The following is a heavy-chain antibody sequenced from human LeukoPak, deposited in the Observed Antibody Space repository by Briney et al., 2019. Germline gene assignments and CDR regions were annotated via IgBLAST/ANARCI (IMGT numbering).Heavy chain of an antibody. V-gene: IGHV3-33*01. CDR3: ARGHKGLEV. CDR1: GYTFTDYG. CDR2: IWYDGSKT. J-gene: IGHJ6*02. Sequence: HPGGSLRLSCAASGYTFTDYGMHWVRQAPGKGLEWVAVIWYDGSKTYYADSVRGRFTISRDNAKNSLHLEMNSLRAEDTALYYCARGHKGLEVWGQGTMVTVSS.